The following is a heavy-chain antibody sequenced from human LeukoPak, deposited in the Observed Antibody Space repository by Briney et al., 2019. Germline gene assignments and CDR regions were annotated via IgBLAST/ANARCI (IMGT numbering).Heavy chain of an antibody. V-gene: IGHV3-7*05. J-gene: IGHJ4*02. Sequence: GGSLRLSCAASRFTFSKYWMNWVRQAPGKGLEWVAYIKDDGSEKYYVDSVTGRFTISRDNADNSLYLQMNSLRAEDTALYYCAKVIRYCPKGVCYIRSGQIDYWGQGTPVAVSS. CDR3: AKVIRYCPKGVCYIRSGQIDY. CDR1: RFTFSKYW. D-gene: IGHD2-8*01. CDR2: IKDDGSEK.